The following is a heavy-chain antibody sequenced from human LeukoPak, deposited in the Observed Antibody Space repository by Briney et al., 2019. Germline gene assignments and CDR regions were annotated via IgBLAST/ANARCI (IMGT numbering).Heavy chain of an antibody. Sequence: WGSLRLSCAVSGFTFSSYGMHWVRQAPGKGLEWVAVIWYDGSNKYYADSVKGRFTISRDNSKNTLYLQMNSLRAEDTAVYYCARYESITMVRGVTGFDYWGQGTLVTVSS. CDR2: IWYDGSNK. CDR3: ARYESITMVRGVTGFDY. CDR1: GFTFSSYG. D-gene: IGHD3-10*01. J-gene: IGHJ4*02. V-gene: IGHV3-33*01.